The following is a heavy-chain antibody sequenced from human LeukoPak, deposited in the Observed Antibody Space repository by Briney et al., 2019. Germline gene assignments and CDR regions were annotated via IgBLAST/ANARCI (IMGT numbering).Heavy chain of an antibody. D-gene: IGHD4-17*01. CDR2: INPSGSST. J-gene: IGHJ4*02. V-gene: IGHV1-46*01. CDR3: ARGLDYGDYESDY. CDR1: GYSFTSHY. Sequence: ASVKVSCKASGYSFTSHYMHWVRQAPGQGLEWLGLINPSGSSTLYAQKFQGRVTITADESTSTAYMELSSLRSEDTAVYYCARGLDYGDYESDYWGQGTLVTVSS.